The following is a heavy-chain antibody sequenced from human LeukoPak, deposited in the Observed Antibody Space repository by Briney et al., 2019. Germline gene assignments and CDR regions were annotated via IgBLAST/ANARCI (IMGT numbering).Heavy chain of an antibody. CDR1: GDSISSQY. D-gene: IGHD3-22*01. CDR2: IHYSGST. V-gene: IGHV4-59*11. J-gene: IGHJ4*02. Sequence: SETLSFTRTVSGDSISSQYWSWIRQPPGKGLEWIGYIHYSGSTNYNPSLKSRVTISVDTSQNQHSLKLSSVTAADTALYYCARLRFSSGPLFNYWGQGTLVTVSS. CDR3: ARLRFSSGPLFNY.